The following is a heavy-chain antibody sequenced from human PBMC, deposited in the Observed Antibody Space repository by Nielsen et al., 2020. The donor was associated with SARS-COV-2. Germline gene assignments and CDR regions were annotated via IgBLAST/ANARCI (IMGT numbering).Heavy chain of an antibody. CDR3: VRAFNWNDAFDY. CDR2: IWFDGSSD. V-gene: IGHV3-33*01. J-gene: IGHJ4*02. Sequence: GGSLRLSCAASGFSFSAYGMHWVRQAPGKGLEWVAVIWFDGSSDYYADSVKGRFTVSRDNSRNRLYLQMDSLRAEDSAVYYCVRAFNWNDAFDYCGQGTLVTVSS. CDR1: GFSFSAYG. D-gene: IGHD1-1*01.